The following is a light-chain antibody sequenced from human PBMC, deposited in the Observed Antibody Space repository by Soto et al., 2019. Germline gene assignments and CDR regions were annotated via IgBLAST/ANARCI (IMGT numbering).Light chain of an antibody. Sequence: QSVLTQPPSVSAALGQKGTISCSGSNSNIGSNYVSWYQQLPGTAPKLLIYDNHMRPSGIPDRFSGSKSGTSATLGITGLQTGDEADYYCGTWDSSLSAGVFGGGTKLTVL. J-gene: IGLJ3*02. CDR1: NSNIGSNY. V-gene: IGLV1-51*01. CDR2: DNH. CDR3: GTWDSSLSAGV.